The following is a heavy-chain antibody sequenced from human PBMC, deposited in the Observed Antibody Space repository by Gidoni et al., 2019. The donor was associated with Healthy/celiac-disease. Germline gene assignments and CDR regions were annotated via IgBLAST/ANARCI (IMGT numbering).Heavy chain of an antibody. CDR2: ISAYNGNT. CDR3: ARSFGPHTYYYYMDV. CDR1: GYTFTSYG. D-gene: IGHD3-16*01. V-gene: IGHV1-18*04. J-gene: IGHJ6*03. Sequence: QVQLVQSGAEVTKPGASVKVSCKASGYTFTSYGISWVRQAPGQGLEWMGWISAYNGNTNYAQKLQGRVTMTTVTSTSTAYMELRSLRSDDTAVYCCARSFGPHTYYYYMDVWGKGTTVTVSS.